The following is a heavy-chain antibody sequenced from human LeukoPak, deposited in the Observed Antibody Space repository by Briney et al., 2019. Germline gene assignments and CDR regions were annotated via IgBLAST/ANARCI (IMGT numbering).Heavy chain of an antibody. V-gene: IGHV1-18*01. CDR3: ARGEYDLIGDS. J-gene: IGHJ5*01. Sequence: ASVKVSCKTSGYTFASHSMNWVRQAPGQGLEWLGWISPYNGNTKYAQKIQGRATMITDISTSTAYLELRSLRSDDTAVYYCARGEYDLIGDSWGQGTLVTVSS. CDR1: GYTFASHS. CDR2: ISPYNGNT. D-gene: IGHD2/OR15-2a*01.